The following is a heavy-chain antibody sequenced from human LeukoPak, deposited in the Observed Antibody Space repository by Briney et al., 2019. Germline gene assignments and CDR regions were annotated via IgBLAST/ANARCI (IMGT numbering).Heavy chain of an antibody. V-gene: IGHV4-38-2*02. Sequence: SETLSLTCTVSGYSISSGYYWGWIRQPPGKGLEWIGSIYHSGSTYYNPSLKSRVTISVDTSKNQFSLKLSSVTAADTAVYYCARDPSNCGGDCYSISPFDYWGQGTLVTVSS. CDR3: ARDPSNCGGDCYSISPFDY. CDR2: IYHSGST. J-gene: IGHJ4*02. D-gene: IGHD2-21*02. CDR1: GYSISSGYY.